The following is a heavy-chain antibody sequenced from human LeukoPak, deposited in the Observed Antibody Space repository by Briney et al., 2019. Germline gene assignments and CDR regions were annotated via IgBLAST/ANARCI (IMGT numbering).Heavy chain of an antibody. Sequence: ASVKVSCKASGGTFSSYAISWVRQAPGQGLEWMGWMNPNSGNTGYAQKFQGRVTITRNTSISTAYMELSSLRSEDTAVYYCARGGPGYCSSTSCYTREFDYWGQGTLVTVSS. D-gene: IGHD2-2*02. V-gene: IGHV1-8*03. CDR3: ARGGPGYCSSTSCYTREFDY. CDR1: GGTFSSYA. J-gene: IGHJ4*02. CDR2: MNPNSGNT.